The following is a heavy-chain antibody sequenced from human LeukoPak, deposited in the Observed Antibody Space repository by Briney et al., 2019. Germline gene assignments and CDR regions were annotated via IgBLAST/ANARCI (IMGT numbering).Heavy chain of an antibody. CDR1: GGSISSYY. CDR3: ARGRLLYSSGWPFDY. D-gene: IGHD6-19*01. J-gene: IGHJ4*02. V-gene: IGHV4-59*01. CDR2: IYYSGST. Sequence: SETLSLTCTVSGGSISSYYWSWIRKPPGKGLEWVGYIYYSGSTNYNPSLKSRVTISVDTSKNQFSLKLSSVTAADTAVYYCARGRLLYSSGWPFDYWGQGTLVTVSS.